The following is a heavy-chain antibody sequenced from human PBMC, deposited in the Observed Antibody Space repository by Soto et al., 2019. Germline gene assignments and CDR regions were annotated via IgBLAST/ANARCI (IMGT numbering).Heavy chain of an antibody. CDR1: GFTFSSYG. D-gene: IGHD6-6*01. CDR2: IWYDGSNK. V-gene: IGHV3-33*01. CDR3: AREAYSSSTPGGNWFDP. J-gene: IGHJ5*02. Sequence: ESVGGVVQPGRSLRLSCAASGFTFSSYGMHWVRQAPGKGLEWVAVIWYDGSNKYYADSVKGRFTISRDNSKNTLYLQMNSLRAEDTAVYYCAREAYSSSTPGGNWFDPWGQGTLVTVSS.